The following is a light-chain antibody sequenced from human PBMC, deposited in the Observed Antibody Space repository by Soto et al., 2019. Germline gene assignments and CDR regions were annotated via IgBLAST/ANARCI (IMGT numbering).Light chain of an antibody. V-gene: IGKV3-20*01. J-gene: IGKJ2*01. CDR1: QSVTNNY. CDR2: GAA. CDR3: QQYGSSPPYT. Sequence: EIVLTQSPGTLSLSPGERATLSCRASQSVTNNYLAWYQHKPGQAPRCLIYGAAIRSTGIPDRFSGSGSGTDVSLTISRLEPEDFAVYYCQQYGSSPPYTFGQGTKLEIK.